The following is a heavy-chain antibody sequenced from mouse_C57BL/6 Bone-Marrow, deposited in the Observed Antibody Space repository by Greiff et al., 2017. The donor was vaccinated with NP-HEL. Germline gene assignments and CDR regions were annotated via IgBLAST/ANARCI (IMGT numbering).Heavy chain of an antibody. D-gene: IGHD2-1*01. CDR1: GFTFSSYG. Sequence: DVMLVESGGDLVKPGGSLKLSCAASGFTFSSYGMSWVRQTPDQRLEWVATISSGGSYTYYPDSVKGRFTISRDNAKNTLYLQMSSLKSEDTAMYYCARQRNYDYWGQGTTLTVSS. J-gene: IGHJ2*01. CDR3: ARQRNYDY. V-gene: IGHV5-6*02. CDR2: ISSGGSYT.